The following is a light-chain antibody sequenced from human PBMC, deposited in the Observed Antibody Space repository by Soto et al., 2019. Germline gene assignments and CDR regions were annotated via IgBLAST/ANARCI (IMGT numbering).Light chain of an antibody. CDR2: DAS. CDR3: QQRSNWPIT. V-gene: IGKV3-11*01. J-gene: IGKJ5*01. Sequence: EIVLTQSPATLSLSPGERATLSCRTSQSVSKYFAWYQQKPGRAPRLLIYDASSRATGIPARFIGSGSATDFTLTISSLEPEDFAIYYCQQRSNWPITFGQGTRLEIK. CDR1: QSVSKY.